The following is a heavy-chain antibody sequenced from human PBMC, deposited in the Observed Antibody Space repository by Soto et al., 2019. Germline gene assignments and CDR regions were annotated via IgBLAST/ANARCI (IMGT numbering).Heavy chain of an antibody. D-gene: IGHD2-2*01. CDR3: ARQFTAAHNWFDP. CDR1: GGSISSYY. V-gene: IGHV4-59*08. Sequence: SETLSLTCTVSGGSISSYYWSWIRQPPGKGLEWIGYIYYSGSTNYNPSLKSRVTISVDTSKNQFSLKLSSVTAADTAVYYCARQFTAAHNWFDPWGQGTLVTVSS. J-gene: IGHJ5*02. CDR2: IYYSGST.